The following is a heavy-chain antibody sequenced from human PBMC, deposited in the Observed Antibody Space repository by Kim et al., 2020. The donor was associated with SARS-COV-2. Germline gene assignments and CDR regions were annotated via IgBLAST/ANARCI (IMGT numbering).Heavy chain of an antibody. D-gene: IGHD5-18*01. CDR3: ARAGYTYGLAY. Sequence: GGSLRLSCGASGFTFSTYYMTWVRQAPGKGLEWVANIKEDGSEKYYVDSVKGRFTISRDNAKNSLYLQVDSLRAEDTAVYYCARAGYTYGLAYWGHGTLV. CDR1: GFTFSTYY. CDR2: IKEDGSEK. J-gene: IGHJ4*01. V-gene: IGHV3-7*01.